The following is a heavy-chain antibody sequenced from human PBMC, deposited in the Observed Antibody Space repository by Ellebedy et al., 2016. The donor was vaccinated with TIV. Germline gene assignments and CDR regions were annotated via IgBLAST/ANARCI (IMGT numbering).Heavy chain of an antibody. V-gene: IGHV6-1*01. CDR2: TYYRSKWYN. CDR1: GDSVSSNSAT. Sequence: MPSDTLSLTCAISGDSVSSNSATWNWIRQSPSRGLEWLGRTYYRSKWYNDYEVSVKSRITINPDTSKNQFSLQLNSVTPEDTAVYFCTRGGSSRGGGLDVWGQGTTVTVSS. D-gene: IGHD6-6*01. CDR3: TRGGSSRGGGLDV. J-gene: IGHJ6*02.